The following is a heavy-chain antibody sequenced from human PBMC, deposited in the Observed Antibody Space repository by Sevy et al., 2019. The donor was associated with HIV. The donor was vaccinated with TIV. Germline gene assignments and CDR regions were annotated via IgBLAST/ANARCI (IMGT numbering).Heavy chain of an antibody. CDR1: EFTVSGNY. Sequence: GGSLRLSCEASEFTVSGNYMAWVRLAPGKGLEWVSLIDSGGSTYYADSVKGRFTISRDNAKNTLYLQMNPLTAEDTAVYFCARDRYYDASGYYYYYYGMDVWGQGTTVTVSS. CDR3: ARDRYYDASGYYYYYYGMDV. CDR2: IDSGGST. J-gene: IGHJ6*02. D-gene: IGHD3-22*01. V-gene: IGHV3-66*01.